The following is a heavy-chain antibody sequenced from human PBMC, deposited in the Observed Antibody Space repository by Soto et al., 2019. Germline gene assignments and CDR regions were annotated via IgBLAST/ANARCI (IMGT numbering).Heavy chain of an antibody. V-gene: IGHV4-4*02. Sequence: PSETLSLTCAVSGGSISISNWWTWVRQPPGKGLEWIGEIYHSGSTNYNPSLKSRVTISVDKSKNQLSLNLTSVTAADTAVYYCARSVAVAGTGWFAPWGQGTLVPVSS. J-gene: IGHJ5*02. CDR3: ARSVAVAGTGWFAP. CDR1: GGSISISNW. CDR2: IYHSGST. D-gene: IGHD6-19*01.